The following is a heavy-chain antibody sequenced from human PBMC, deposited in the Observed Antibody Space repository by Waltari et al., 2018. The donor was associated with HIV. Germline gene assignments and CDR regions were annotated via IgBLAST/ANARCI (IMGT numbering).Heavy chain of an antibody. Sequence: QDQLIQSGTEVKEPGGSLRVSCRASGYTFIGYFIHWVRQAPGQGLEWMGDLNPRSGDTEYAQKFRGRVTLTGDTSVNTAYLDLKGLRFDDTATYFCHRPWDSDHWGSDLWGQGTLVIVS. V-gene: IGHV1-2*02. CDR1: GYTFIGYF. J-gene: IGHJ4*01. CDR3: HRPWDSDHWGSDL. CDR2: LNPRSGDT. D-gene: IGHD3-16*01.